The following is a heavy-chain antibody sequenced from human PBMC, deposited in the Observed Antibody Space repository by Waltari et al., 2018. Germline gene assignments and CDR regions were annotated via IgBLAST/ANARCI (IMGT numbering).Heavy chain of an antibody. CDR3: ARYKGGAVDY. CDR2: IIHSGIT. J-gene: IGHJ4*02. Sequence: QVQLQESGPGLVKPSETLSLTCTVSGYSISSGYYWGWIRQPPGKGLEWIGSIIHSGITYYTPSLKSRVTISVDTSKNPFSLKLSSVTAADTAVYYCARYKGGAVDYWGQGTLVTVSS. D-gene: IGHD1-1*01. CDR1: GYSISSGYY. V-gene: IGHV4-38-2*02.